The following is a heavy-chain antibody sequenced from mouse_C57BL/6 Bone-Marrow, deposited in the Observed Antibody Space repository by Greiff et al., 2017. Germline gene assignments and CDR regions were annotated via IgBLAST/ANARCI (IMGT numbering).Heavy chain of an antibody. CDR1: GFSLTSYG. J-gene: IGHJ4*01. CDR2: IWSDGST. CDR3: ARQGMVTTGAMDY. V-gene: IGHV2-6-1*01. D-gene: IGHD2-3*01. Sequence: VKVEESGPGLVAPSQSLSITCTVSGFSLTSYGVHWVRQPPGKGLEWLVVIWSDGSTTYNSALKSRLSISKDNSKSQVFLKMNSLQTDDTAMYYCARQGMVTTGAMDYWGQGTSVTVSS.